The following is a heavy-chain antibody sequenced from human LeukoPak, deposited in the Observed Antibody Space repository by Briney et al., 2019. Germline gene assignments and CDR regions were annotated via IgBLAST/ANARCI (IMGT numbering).Heavy chain of an antibody. V-gene: IGHV3-30-3*01. CDR1: GFTFSNFA. CDR3: ARVRGGRSWYYYGMDV. CDR2: ISYDGDNE. Sequence: GGSLRLSCAASGFTFSNFAMHWVRQAPGKGLEWVAVISYDGDNEYYADSVKGQFSISRDNSKDRLYWQMNILIPEDTAMYYCARVRGGRSWYYYGMDVWGRGTTVTVSS. D-gene: IGHD3-16*01. J-gene: IGHJ6*02.